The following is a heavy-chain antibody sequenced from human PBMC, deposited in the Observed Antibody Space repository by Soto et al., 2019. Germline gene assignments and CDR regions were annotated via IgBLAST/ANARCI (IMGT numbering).Heavy chain of an antibody. V-gene: IGHV1-69*08. CDR2: IIPILGIA. D-gene: IGHD6-19*01. CDR1: GGTFSSYT. Sequence: QVQQVQSGAEVKKPGSSVKVSCKASGGTFSSYTISWVRQAPGQGLEWMGRIIPILGIANYAQKFQGRVTITADKSTSTAFMELSSLRSEDTAVYYCARDRGSGWDYYFDYWGQGTLVTVSS. CDR3: ARDRGSGWDYYFDY. J-gene: IGHJ4*02.